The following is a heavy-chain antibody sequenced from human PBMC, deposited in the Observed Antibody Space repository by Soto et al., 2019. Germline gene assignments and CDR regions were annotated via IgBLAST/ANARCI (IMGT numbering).Heavy chain of an antibody. CDR2: IRADGSVT. J-gene: IGHJ4*03. CDR3: VRDLDSVVPVDNF. Sequence: GGSLRRSCEVSGFTFSDYCMHWVRQAPGKGLVWVSRIRADGSVTTYGGAVKGRSTISRDNHKNTLYLQMNSLTPEDTAMYFCVRDLDSVVPVDNFRGHAPMVTFST. V-gene: IGHV3-74*01. CDR1: GFTFSDYC. D-gene: IGHD2-2*01.